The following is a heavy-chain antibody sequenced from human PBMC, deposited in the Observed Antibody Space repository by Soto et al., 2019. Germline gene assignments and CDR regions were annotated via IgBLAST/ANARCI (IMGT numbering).Heavy chain of an antibody. CDR3: ARDRAWIQLWYPPGMDV. V-gene: IGHV3-66*01. D-gene: IGHD5-18*01. Sequence: TXGSLRLSCAASGFTVSSNYMSWVRQAPGKGLEWVSVIYSGGSTYYADSVKGRFTISRDNSKNTLYLQMSSLRAEDTAVYYCARDRAWIQLWYPPGMDVWGQGTTVTVSS. CDR1: GFTVSSNY. CDR2: IYSGGST. J-gene: IGHJ6*02.